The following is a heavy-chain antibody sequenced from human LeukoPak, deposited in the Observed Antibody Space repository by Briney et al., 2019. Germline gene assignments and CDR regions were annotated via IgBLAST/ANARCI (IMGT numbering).Heavy chain of an antibody. D-gene: IGHD3-22*01. CDR2: ISDSGGRT. CDR3: AKRGVVIRVILVGFHKEAYYFDS. CDR1: GITLSNYG. J-gene: IGHJ4*02. Sequence: GGSLRLSCAVSGITLSNYGMSWVRQAPGKGLEWVAGISDSGGRTNYADSVKGRFTISRGNPKNTLYLQMNSLRAEDTAVYFCAKRGVVIRVILVGFHKEAYYFDSWGQGALVTVS. V-gene: IGHV3-23*01.